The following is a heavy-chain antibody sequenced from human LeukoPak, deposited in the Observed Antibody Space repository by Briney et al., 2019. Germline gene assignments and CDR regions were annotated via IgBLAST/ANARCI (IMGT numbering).Heavy chain of an antibody. CDR3: ARVKTDRLRYFDWLPEGTYYFDY. CDR1: GGSFSGYY. Sequence: KPSETLSLTCAVYGGSFSGYYWSWIRQPPGKGLEWIGEINHSGSTNYNPSLKSRVTISVDTSKDQFSLKLSSVTAADTAVYYCARVKTDRLRYFDWLPEGTYYFDYWGQGTLVTVSS. D-gene: IGHD3-9*01. V-gene: IGHV4-34*01. J-gene: IGHJ4*02. CDR2: INHSGST.